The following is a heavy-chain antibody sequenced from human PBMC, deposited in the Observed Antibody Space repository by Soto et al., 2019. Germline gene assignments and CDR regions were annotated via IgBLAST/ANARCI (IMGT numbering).Heavy chain of an antibody. V-gene: IGHV4-61*08. CDR3: ARQQLVPPYYFDY. D-gene: IGHD6-13*01. J-gene: IGHJ4*02. CDR2: IYYSGST. CDR1: GGSVSSAGYY. Sequence: QVQLQESGPGLVKPSETLSLTCTVSGGSVSSAGYYWSWIRQPPGKGLEWIGYIYYSGSTNYTPSLKSRVTMSVDTPKIQFSLKLSSVTAADTSVYYCARQQLVPPYYFDYWGQGTLVTVSS.